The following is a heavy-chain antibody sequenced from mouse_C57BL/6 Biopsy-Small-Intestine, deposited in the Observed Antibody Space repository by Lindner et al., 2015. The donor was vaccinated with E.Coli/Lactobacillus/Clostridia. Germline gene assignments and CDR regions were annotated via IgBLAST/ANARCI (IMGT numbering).Heavy chain of an antibody. D-gene: IGHD1-1*01. CDR3: ARGDYGSSYGAMDS. CDR1: GYSFSNYW. V-gene: IGHV1-80*01. CDR2: IYPGDGDT. Sequence: VQLQESGAELVKPGAPVKISCKVSGYSFSNYWMNWVKKGPGKGLEWIGQIYPGDGDTNYNGKFKDKATLTADKFSSTAYMHLSSLTSEDSAVYFCARGDYGSSYGAMDSWGQGTSVTVSS. J-gene: IGHJ4*01.